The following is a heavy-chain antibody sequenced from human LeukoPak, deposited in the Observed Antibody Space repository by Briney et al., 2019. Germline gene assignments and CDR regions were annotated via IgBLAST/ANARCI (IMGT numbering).Heavy chain of an antibody. CDR2: ISGSGGST. D-gene: IGHD3-9*01. CDR1: GFTFSSYA. Sequence: PGGSLRLSCAASGFTFSSYAMSWVRQAPGKGLEWVSAISGSGGSTYYADSVKGRFTISRDNSKNTLYLQMNSLRAEDTAVYYCAEVDGDFDWLLTDYYYGMDVCGKGTTVTVSS. V-gene: IGHV3-23*01. J-gene: IGHJ6*04. CDR3: AEVDGDFDWLLTDYYYGMDV.